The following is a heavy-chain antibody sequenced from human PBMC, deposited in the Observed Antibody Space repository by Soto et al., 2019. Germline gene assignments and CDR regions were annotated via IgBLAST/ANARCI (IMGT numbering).Heavy chain of an antibody. CDR2: IIPIFGTA. CDR1: GGTFSSYA. Sequence: QVQLVQSGAEVKKPGSSVKVSCKASGGTFSSYAISWVRQAPGQGLEWMGGIIPIFGTANYAQKFQGRVTITADESTSTADMELSSLRSEDTAVYYCARELERYFFNYYGMDVWGQGTTVTVSS. J-gene: IGHJ6*02. CDR3: ARELERYFFNYYGMDV. D-gene: IGHD1-1*01. V-gene: IGHV1-69*12.